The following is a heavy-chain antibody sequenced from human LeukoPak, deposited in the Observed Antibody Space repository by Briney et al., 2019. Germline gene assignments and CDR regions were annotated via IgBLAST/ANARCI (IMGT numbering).Heavy chain of an antibody. V-gene: IGHV3-43*02. J-gene: IGHJ5*01. D-gene: IGHD3-22*01. CDR3: ARESDSSGWYDS. Sequence: SGGSVTLFCAAPGFSFDDYAIHWVRQAPGKGLEWVSLISGDGGSTFYADSVKGRFTISRDNSKNSLYLQMSSLRSEDTALYYCARESDSSGWYDSWGEGTVDPVSS. CDR2: ISGDGGST. CDR1: GFSFDDYA.